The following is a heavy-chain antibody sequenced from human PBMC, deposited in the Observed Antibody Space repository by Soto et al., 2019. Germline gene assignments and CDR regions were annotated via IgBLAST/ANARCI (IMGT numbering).Heavy chain of an antibody. D-gene: IGHD6-13*01. CDR3: GAGQYFSDY. J-gene: IGHJ4*02. CDR1: GFTFSSYG. V-gene: IGHV3-30*03. CDR2: ISYDGSDK. Sequence: QVQLVESGGGVVQPGRSLRLSCAASGFTFSSYGMHWVGRAPGKGLEWVALISYDGSDKYYADSVKGRFTISRDNSKNTLYLQMNSLRVEDTAVYYCGAGQYFSDYWGQGTLVTVSS.